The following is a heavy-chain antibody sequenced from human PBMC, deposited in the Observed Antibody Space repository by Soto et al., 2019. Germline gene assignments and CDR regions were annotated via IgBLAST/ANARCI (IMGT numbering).Heavy chain of an antibody. D-gene: IGHD3-10*01. CDR3: ARVALSSGGHRRVFDY. CDR1: GFTFSDNY. V-gene: IGHV3-72*01. CDR2: VKNKANSYTT. Sequence: EVQLVESGGDLVQPGGSLRLSCAASGFTFSDNYMDWVRQAPGKGPEWVGRVKNKANSYTTEYAASVKGRFTISRDDSKSSLYLQMNSLKTEDTAVYYCARVALSSGGHRRVFDYWGQGTLVTVSS. J-gene: IGHJ4*02.